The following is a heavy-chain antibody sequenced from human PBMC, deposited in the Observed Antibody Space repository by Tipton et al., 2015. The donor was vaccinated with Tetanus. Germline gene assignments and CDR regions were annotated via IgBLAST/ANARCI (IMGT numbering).Heavy chain of an antibody. V-gene: IGHV3-11*01. CDR3: ARDHSRAVTIHVGMAV. Sequence: SLRLSCAASGFTFSDYYMSWIRQAPGKGLEWLSYISSSGSTDYYADSVKGRFTISRDNAKNSLYLQMNSLRAEDTAVYYCARDHSRAVTIHVGMAVWGQGTTVTVSS. CDR1: GFTFSDYY. CDR2: ISSSGSTD. D-gene: IGHD4-17*01. J-gene: IGHJ6*02.